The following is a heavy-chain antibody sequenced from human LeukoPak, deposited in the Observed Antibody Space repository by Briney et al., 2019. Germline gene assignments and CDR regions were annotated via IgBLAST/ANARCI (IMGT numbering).Heavy chain of an antibody. V-gene: IGHV3-7*01. CDR2: IKRDGSEK. J-gene: IGHJ4*02. CDR1: GFTFSSYW. Sequence: GGSLRLSCAASGFTFSSYWMSWVRQAPGKGLEWVANIKRDGSEKYYVDSVKGRFTISRDNAKNSLYLQMNSLSAEDTAVYYCASGCYDRPFDYWGQGTLVTVSS. CDR3: ASGCYDRPFDY. D-gene: IGHD5-12*01.